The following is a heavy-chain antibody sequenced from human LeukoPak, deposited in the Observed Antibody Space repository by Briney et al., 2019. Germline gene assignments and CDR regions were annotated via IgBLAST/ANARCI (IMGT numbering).Heavy chain of an antibody. CDR3: ASLTGGVGARRFDY. V-gene: IGHV4-59*08. J-gene: IGHJ4*02. D-gene: IGHD1-26*01. CDR2: MSYSGST. Sequence: NPPETLSLTCTVSGDSMSRYYWNWIRQPPGKGLEWIGYMSYSGSTNYNPSLNSRVTISLDKSKNQVSLTLSSVTAADTAIYYYASLTGGVGARRFDYWGQGTLVTVSS. CDR1: GDSMSRYY.